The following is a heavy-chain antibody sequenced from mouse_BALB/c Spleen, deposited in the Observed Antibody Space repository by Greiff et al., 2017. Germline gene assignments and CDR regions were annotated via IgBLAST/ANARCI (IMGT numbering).Heavy chain of an antibody. D-gene: IGHD2-10*02. CDR2: ISDGGSYT. Sequence: EVNLVESGGGLVKLGGSLKLSCAASEFTFSDYYMYWVRQTPEKRLEWVATISDGGSYTYFPDSVKGRFTISRDNAKNNLYLQMSSLKSEDTAMYYCARGLVYGNYGAWFAYWGQGTLVTVSA. CDR1: EFTFSDYY. CDR3: ARGLVYGNYGAWFAY. J-gene: IGHJ3*01. V-gene: IGHV5-4*02.